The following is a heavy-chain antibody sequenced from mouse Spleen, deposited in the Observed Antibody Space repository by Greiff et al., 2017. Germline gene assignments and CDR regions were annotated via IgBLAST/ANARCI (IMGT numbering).Heavy chain of an antibody. D-gene: IGHD1-1*01. CDR3: ARRDTNYYGSSYNY. CDR2: ISSGSSTI. Sequence: EVQVVESGGGLVKPGGSLKLSCAASGFTFSDYGMHWVRQAPEKGLEWVAYISSGSSTIYYADTVKGRFTISRDNAKNTLFLQMTSLRSEDTAMYYCARRDTNYYGSSYNYWGQGTTLTVSS. V-gene: IGHV5-17*01. J-gene: IGHJ2*01. CDR1: GFTFSDYG.